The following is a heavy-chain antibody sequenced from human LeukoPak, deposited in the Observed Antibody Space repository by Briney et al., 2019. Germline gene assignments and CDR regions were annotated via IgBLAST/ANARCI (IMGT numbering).Heavy chain of an antibody. Sequence: PGGSLRLSCAASGFTFDDYTMHWVRQAPGKGLEWVSLISWDGGTTYFADSVKGRFTISRDSSKNSLYLQMNSLRAEDTALYYCAKDMGAVAGTFGYWGQGTLVTVSS. CDR1: GFTFDDYT. CDR2: ISWDGGTT. CDR3: AKDMGAVAGTFGY. D-gene: IGHD6-19*01. V-gene: IGHV3-43*01. J-gene: IGHJ4*02.